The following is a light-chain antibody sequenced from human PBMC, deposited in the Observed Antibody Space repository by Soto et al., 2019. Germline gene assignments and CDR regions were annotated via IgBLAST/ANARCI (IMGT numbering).Light chain of an antibody. CDR1: ISDIGTYNL. CDR2: EAS. V-gene: IGLV2-14*02. Sequence: SVLTQPASVSGSPGQSITISCTGSISDIGTYNLVSWLQQHPGKAPKLMIYEASKRPSGVSNRFSGSKSGNTASLTISGLQAEDEADYYCSSYTSSSTLYVFGTGTKVTVL. J-gene: IGLJ1*01. CDR3: SSYTSSSTLYV.